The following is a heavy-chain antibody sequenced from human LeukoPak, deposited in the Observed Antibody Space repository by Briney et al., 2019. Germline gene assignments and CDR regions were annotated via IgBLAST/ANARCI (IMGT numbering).Heavy chain of an antibody. V-gene: IGHV4-39*01. D-gene: IGHD6-13*01. Sequence: SETLSLTCTVSGGSISSSSYSWGWIRQPPGKGLEWIGSIYYSGSTYYNPSLKSRVTISVDTSKNQFSLKLSSVTAADTAVYYCARQYSSSWYNDYWGQGTLVTVSS. CDR3: ARQYSSSWYNDY. CDR2: IYYSGST. J-gene: IGHJ4*02. CDR1: GGSISSSSYS.